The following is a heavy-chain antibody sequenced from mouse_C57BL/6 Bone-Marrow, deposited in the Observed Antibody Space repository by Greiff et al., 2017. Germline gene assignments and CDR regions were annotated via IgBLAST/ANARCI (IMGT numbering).Heavy chain of an antibody. CDR2: IYPGDGDT. V-gene: IGHV1-82*01. D-gene: IGHD1-1*01. J-gene: IGHJ3*01. CDR1: GYAFSSSW. Sequence: VQLQQSGPELVKPGASVKISCKASGYAFSSSWMNWVKQRPGKGLEWIGRIYPGDGDTNYNGKFKGKATLTADKSSSTAYMQLSSLTSEDSAVYFCARSLYYYGSFWFAYWGQGTLVTVSA. CDR3: ARSLYYYGSFWFAY.